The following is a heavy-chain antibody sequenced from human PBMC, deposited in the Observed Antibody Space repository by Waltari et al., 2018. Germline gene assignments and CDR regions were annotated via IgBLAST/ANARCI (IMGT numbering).Heavy chain of an antibody. CDR1: GGSIDTPKHY. V-gene: IGHV4-39*01. D-gene: IGHD5-12*01. CDR3: ATYIGASVGTAAFDV. CDR2: ISYAGTT. Sequence: QLQLQESGPVPVKPSETLSLTCSVSGGSIDTPKHYWSWIRQPPGQGLEWIGTISYAGTTYTNPSLRSRLTMSRDTSKNQLSLTLGSTTAADTAVYYCATYIGASVGTAAFDVWGQGTMVTVSS. J-gene: IGHJ3*01.